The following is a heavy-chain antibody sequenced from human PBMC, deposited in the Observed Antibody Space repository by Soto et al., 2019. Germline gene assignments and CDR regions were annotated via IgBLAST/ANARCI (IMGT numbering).Heavy chain of an antibody. V-gene: IGHV3-72*01. CDR2: SRDKGNSYST. D-gene: IGHD4-4*01. CDR1: GFTFSDYY. Sequence: GGSLRLSCAGSGFTFSDYYIDWVRQAPGKGLEWVGRSRDKGNSYSTDYAASVKGRFTVSRDASKNSLYLQMNSLRAEDTAVYYCARFYSNYYYYYMDVWGKGTTVTVSS. CDR3: ARFYSNYYYYYMDV. J-gene: IGHJ6*03.